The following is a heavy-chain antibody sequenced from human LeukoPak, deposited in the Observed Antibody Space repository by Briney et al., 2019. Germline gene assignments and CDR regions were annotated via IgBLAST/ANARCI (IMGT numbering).Heavy chain of an antibody. D-gene: IGHD3-10*01. CDR2: INQDESEK. CDR3: ARDRGYSNFDY. Sequence: GRSLRLSCAASGFTFSSYGMHWVRQAPGRGLEWVANINQDESEKNYVDSVTGRFTISRDNAQNSLYLQLNSLRAEDTAIYFCARDRGYSNFDYWGQGTLVTVSS. V-gene: IGHV3-7*01. J-gene: IGHJ4*02. CDR1: GFTFSSYG.